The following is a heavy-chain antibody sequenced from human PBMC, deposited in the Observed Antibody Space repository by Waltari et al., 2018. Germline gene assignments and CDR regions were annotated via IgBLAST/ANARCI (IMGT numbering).Heavy chain of an antibody. V-gene: IGHV5-51*01. CDR3: ARGGGPDYYYDSSGNSAYFDY. CDR1: GYSFTSYW. J-gene: IGHJ4*02. CDR2: IYPGDSQA. D-gene: IGHD3-22*01. Sequence: EVQLVQSGAEVKKPGESLKISCKGSGYSFTSYWIGWVRQMPGKGLEWMGIIYPGDSQASTSPSFQGQVTISADKSIGTAYLQWSSLKASDTAMYYCARGGGPDYYYDSSGNSAYFDYWGQGTLVTVSP.